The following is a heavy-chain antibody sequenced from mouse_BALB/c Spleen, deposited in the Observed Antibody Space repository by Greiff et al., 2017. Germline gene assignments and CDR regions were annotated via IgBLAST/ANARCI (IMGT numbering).Heavy chain of an antibody. CDR3: ARSGYYGSSLWYFDV. D-gene: IGHD1-1*01. Sequence: EVMLVESGGGLVQPGGSRKLSCAASGFTFSSFGMHWVRQAPEKGLEWVAYISSGSSTIYYADTVKGRFTISRDNPKNTLFLQMTSLRSEDTAMYYCARSGYYGSSLWYFDVWGAGTTVTVSS. CDR2: ISSGSSTI. CDR1: GFTFSSFG. J-gene: IGHJ1*01. V-gene: IGHV5-17*02.